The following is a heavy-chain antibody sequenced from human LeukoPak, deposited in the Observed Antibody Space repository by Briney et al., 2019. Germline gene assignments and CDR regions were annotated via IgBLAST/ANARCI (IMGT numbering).Heavy chain of an antibody. CDR1: GGTFSSYA. J-gene: IGHJ6*02. CDR3: ARDPKNDFWSGYYGDYYYYGMDV. D-gene: IGHD3-3*01. CDR2: IIPIFGTA. Sequence: ASVKVSCKASGGTFSSYAISWVRQAPGQGLEWMGGIIPIFGTANYAQKFQGRVTITADESTSTAYMELSSLRSEDTAVYYCARDPKNDFWSGYYGDYYYYGMDVWGQGTTVTVSS. V-gene: IGHV1-69*13.